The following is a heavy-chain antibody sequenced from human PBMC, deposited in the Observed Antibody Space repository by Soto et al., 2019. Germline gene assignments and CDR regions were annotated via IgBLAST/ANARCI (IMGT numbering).Heavy chain of an antibody. J-gene: IGHJ4*02. CDR3: ARRHAPRYTSGNNYFDF. Sequence: LSLTCTVSSGSVYSGSFHWGWIRQPPEKGLEWIGSINFSGSTYYNPSLKSRVTISVDASKNQFSLSLTSVTAADTALYYCARRHAPRYTSGNNYFDFWGQGTLVTVSS. D-gene: IGHD5-12*01. CDR2: INFSGST. CDR1: SGSVYSGSFH. V-gene: IGHV4-39*01.